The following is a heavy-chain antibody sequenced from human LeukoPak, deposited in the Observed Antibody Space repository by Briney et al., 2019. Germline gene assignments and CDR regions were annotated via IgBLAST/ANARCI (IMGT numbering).Heavy chain of an antibody. CDR2: IYTTGSP. J-gene: IGHJ4*02. CDR1: GDSLSVYY. Sequence: PSETLSLTCTVSGDSLSVYYWGWIRQSAGMGLEWIGRIYTTGSPDYNPSLRSRVTLSLDMSKHPVSLKLPSVTAADTAVYYCARARRDYDTLRGHYGGYEYEIWGQGTLVTVSS. D-gene: IGHD3-9*01. V-gene: IGHV4-4*07. CDR3: ARARRDYDTLRGHYGGYEYEI.